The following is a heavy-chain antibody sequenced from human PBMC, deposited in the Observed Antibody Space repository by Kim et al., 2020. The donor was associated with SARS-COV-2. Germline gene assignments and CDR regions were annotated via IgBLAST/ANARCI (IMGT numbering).Heavy chain of an antibody. CDR1: GFTFSDYY. CDR3: GRGRIGGAMYEGLDI. D-gene: IGHD1-26*01. V-gene: IGHV3-11*01. J-gene: IGHJ3*02. Sequence: GGSLRLSCAASGFTFSDYYMTWIRQTPGKGPEWISYISTSGSSKDYADSVKGRFTVSRDNDKNSLHLQLNSLRAEDTAGYYCGRGRIGGAMYEGLDIWG. CDR2: ISTSGSSK.